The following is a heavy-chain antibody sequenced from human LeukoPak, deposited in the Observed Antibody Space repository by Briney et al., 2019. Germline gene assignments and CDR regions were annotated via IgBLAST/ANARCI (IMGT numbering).Heavy chain of an antibody. CDR1: GGSISSYY. D-gene: IGHD5-12*01. J-gene: IGHJ4*02. Sequence: SETLSLTCTVSGGSISSYYWSWIRQPPGKGLEWIGYIDYSGSTNYNPSLESRVTMSVDTSKKQFSLKLTSVTAADTAVYSCXXXXXGXGSIHYYFDYWGQGTLVTVSS. CDR3: XXXXXGXGSIHYYFDY. V-gene: IGHV4-59*01. CDR2: IDYSGST.